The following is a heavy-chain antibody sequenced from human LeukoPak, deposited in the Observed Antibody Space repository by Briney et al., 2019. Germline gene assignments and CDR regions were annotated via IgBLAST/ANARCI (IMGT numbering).Heavy chain of an antibody. CDR2: ISGSGGST. D-gene: IGHD3-22*01. V-gene: IGHV3-23*01. Sequence: PGGSLRLSCAASGFIFSSYWMRWVRQAPGKGLEWVSAISGSGGSTYYADSVKGRFTISRDNSKNTLYLQMNSLRAEDTAVYYCARSRYYDSSGYYYGFYFDYWGQGTLVTVSS. J-gene: IGHJ4*02. CDR1: GFIFSSYW. CDR3: ARSRYYDSSGYYYGFYFDY.